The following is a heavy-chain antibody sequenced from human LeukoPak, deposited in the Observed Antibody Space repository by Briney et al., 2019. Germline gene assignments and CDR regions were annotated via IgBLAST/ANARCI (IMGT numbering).Heavy chain of an antibody. Sequence: PGGSLRLSCAASGFTFSSYWMSWVRQAPGKGLEWVANIKQDGSEKYYVDSVKGRFTISRDNAKNSLYLQMNSLRAEDTAVYYCAXDKXSSSWYVSDYWGQGTLVTVSS. J-gene: IGHJ4*02. CDR1: GFTFSSYW. CDR2: IKQDGSEK. CDR3: AXDKXSSSWYVSDY. D-gene: IGHD6-13*01. V-gene: IGHV3-7*01.